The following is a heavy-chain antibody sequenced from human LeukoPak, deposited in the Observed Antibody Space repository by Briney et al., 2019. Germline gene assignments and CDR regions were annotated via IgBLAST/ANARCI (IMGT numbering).Heavy chain of an antibody. V-gene: IGHV3-7*01. CDR2: IKQDGSEK. J-gene: IGHJ6*03. Sequence: PGGSLRLSCAASGFTLSSYWMSWVRQAPGKGLDWVANIKQDGSEKYYVDSVKGRFTISRDNAKNSLYLQMDSLRAEDTAVYYCAREQVEMAAYYMDVWGKGTTVTVSS. CDR3: AREQVEMAAYYMDV. CDR1: GFTLSSYW. D-gene: IGHD5-24*01.